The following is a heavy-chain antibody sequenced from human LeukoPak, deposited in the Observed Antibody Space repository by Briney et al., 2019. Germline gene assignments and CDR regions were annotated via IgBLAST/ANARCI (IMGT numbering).Heavy chain of an antibody. CDR2: IKEDGSEK. D-gene: IGHD2/OR15-2a*01. V-gene: IGHV3-7*01. J-gene: IGHJ4*02. CDR3: ARAAGYCDSTSGFDH. CDR1: GFTFRNYW. Sequence: PGGSLRLSCAAFGFTFRNYWMSWVRQAPGKGLEWVANIKEDGSEKYHVDSVRGRFTISRDNAKNLLYLQMNSLRVEDTAVFYCARAAGYCDSTSGFDHWGQGTLATVSS.